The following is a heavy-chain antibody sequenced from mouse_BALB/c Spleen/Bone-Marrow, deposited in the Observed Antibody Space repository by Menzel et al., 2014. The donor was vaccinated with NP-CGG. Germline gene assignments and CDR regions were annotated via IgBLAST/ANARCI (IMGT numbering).Heavy chain of an antibody. J-gene: IGHJ2*01. D-gene: IGHD4-1*01. V-gene: IGHV3-2*02. CDR1: GYSITSDYA. Sequence: EVHLVESGPGLVKPSQSLSLTCTVTGYSITSDYAWNWIRQFPGNKPEWMGYISYSGTTSYNPSLKSRISITRDTSKNQFFLQLNSVTTEDTATYYCAKTGTRYYFDYWGQGTTLTVSS. CDR2: ISYSGTT. CDR3: AKTGTRYYFDY.